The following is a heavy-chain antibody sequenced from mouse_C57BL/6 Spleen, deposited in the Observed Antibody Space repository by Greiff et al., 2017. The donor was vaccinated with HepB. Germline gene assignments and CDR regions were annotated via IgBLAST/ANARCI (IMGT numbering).Heavy chain of an antibody. CDR3: ARPVVEDYYAMDY. V-gene: IGHV1-80*01. CDR1: GYAFSSYW. CDR2: IYPGDGDT. J-gene: IGHJ4*01. D-gene: IGHD1-1*01. Sequence: VQRVESGAELVKPGASVKISCKASGYAFSSYWMNWVKQRPGKGLEWIGQIYPGDGDTNYNRKFKGKATLTADKSSSTAYMQLSSLTSEDSAVYFCARPVVEDYYAMDYWGQGTSVTVSS.